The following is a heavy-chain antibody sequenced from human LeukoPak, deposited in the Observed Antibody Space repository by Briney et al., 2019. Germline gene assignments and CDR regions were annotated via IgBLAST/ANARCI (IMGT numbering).Heavy chain of an antibody. V-gene: IGHV3-30*04. J-gene: IGHJ6*04. CDR3: ARPCCSGGSCRGGMDV. CDR2: ISYDGSNK. CDR1: GFTFSSYA. D-gene: IGHD2-15*01. Sequence: GGSLRLSCAASGFTFSSYAMHWVRQAPGKGLEWVAVISYDGSNKYYADSVKGRFTISRDNSKNTLYLQMNSLRAEDTAVYYCARPCCSGGSCRGGMDVWGKGTTVTVSS.